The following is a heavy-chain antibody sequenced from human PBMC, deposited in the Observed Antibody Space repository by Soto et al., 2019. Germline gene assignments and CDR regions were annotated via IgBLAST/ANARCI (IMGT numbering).Heavy chain of an antibody. D-gene: IGHD2-15*01. CDR3: ARVPGRYCSGGSCYYFDY. V-gene: IGHV1-18*04. J-gene: IGHJ4*02. CDR1: GYTFTSYG. CDR2: ISTYNGNT. Sequence: ASVKVSCKAFGYTFTSYGISWVRQAPGQGLEWMGWISTYNGNTNYPQKFQGRVTMTRNTSISTAYMELSSLRSEDTAVYYCARVPGRYCSGGSCYYFDYWGQGTLVTVSS.